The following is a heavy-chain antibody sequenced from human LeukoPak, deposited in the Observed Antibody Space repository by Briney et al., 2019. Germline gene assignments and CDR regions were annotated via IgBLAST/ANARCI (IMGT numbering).Heavy chain of an antibody. CDR1: GGSFSGSY. V-gene: IGHV4-34*01. CDR2: INHSGST. CDR3: ARFGYCSSTSCYSFDY. Sequence: SETLSLTCAVYGGSFSGSYWSWIRQPPGKGLEWIGEINHSGSTNYNPSLKSRVTISVDTSKNQFSLKLSSVTAADTAVYYCARFGYCSSTSCYSFDYWGQGTLVTVSS. D-gene: IGHD2-2*01. J-gene: IGHJ4*02.